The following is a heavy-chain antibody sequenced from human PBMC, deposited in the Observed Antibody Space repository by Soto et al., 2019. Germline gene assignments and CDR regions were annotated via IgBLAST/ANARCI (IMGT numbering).Heavy chain of an antibody. CDR1: GYTFTNHG. D-gene: IGHD3-10*01. V-gene: IGHV1-18*04. CDR3: ARMVRGSKIGYYYYRDV. CDR2: ISASNGDT. Sequence: QVELVQSGVEVKKPGASVKVSCKASGYTFTNHGLSWVRQAPGQGLEWMGWISASNGDTNYAQKFLGRDTVTTNTSTSTGYMELRGLNSEDTAVYYCARMVRGSKIGYYYYRDVWGKGTTVTVSS. J-gene: IGHJ6*03.